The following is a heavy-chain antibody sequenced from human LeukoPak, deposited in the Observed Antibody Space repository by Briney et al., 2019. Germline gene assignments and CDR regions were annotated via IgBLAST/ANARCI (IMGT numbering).Heavy chain of an antibody. V-gene: IGHV5-51*01. CDR1: GYSFTSYW. CDR2: IYPGDSDT. D-gene: IGHD1-1*01. J-gene: IGHJ4*02. CDR3: ARGTTVGHFAY. Sequence: GESLKISCKGSGYSFTSYWIAWVRQMPGKGLEWMGIIYPGDSDTRYSPSLQGQVTISADKSLSTAYLQWSSLKASDTAVYYCARGTTVGHFAYWGQGTLVTVSS.